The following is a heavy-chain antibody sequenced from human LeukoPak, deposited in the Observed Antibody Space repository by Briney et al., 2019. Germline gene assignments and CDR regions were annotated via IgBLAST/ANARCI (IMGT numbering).Heavy chain of an antibody. D-gene: IGHD5-24*01. CDR3: ASASPPALHNYYYYYGMDV. V-gene: IGHV4-30-4*01. Sequence: NPSETLSLTCTVSGGSISSGDYSWSWIRQPPGKGLEWIGYIYYSGSTYYNPSLKSRFTISVDTSKNQFSLKLSSVTAAETAVYYCASASPPALHNYYYYYGMDVWGQGTTVTVSS. J-gene: IGHJ6*02. CDR1: GGSISSGDYS. CDR2: IYYSGST.